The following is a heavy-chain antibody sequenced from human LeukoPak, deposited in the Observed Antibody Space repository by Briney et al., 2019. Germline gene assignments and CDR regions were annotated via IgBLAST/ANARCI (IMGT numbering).Heavy chain of an antibody. CDR1: RFTFSSYW. V-gene: IGHV3-7*01. D-gene: IGHD4-23*01. J-gene: IGHJ4*02. CDR2: IKQDGSEK. CDR3: VRDMTALTPFSVDY. Sequence: PGGSLRLSCAASRFTFSSYWMSWVRQAPGKGLEWVANIKQDGSEKYYVDSVKGRFTISRDNAKNSLYLQMNSLRAEDTAMYYCVRDMTALTPFSVDYWGQGTLVTVSS.